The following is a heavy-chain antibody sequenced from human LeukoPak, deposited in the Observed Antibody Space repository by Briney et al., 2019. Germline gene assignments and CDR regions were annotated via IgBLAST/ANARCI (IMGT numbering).Heavy chain of an antibody. CDR2: ISYSGST. V-gene: IGHV4-59*08. J-gene: IGHJ4*02. Sequence: SETLSLTCTVSGGSINSYYWSWIRQPPGKGLEWIGYISYSGSTNYNPSLKSRVTISVDTSKNQFSLKLSSATAADTAVYYCTRLPSSGQTYFDYWGQGTLVTVSS. CDR3: TRLPSSGQTYFDY. D-gene: IGHD6-19*01. CDR1: GGSINSYY.